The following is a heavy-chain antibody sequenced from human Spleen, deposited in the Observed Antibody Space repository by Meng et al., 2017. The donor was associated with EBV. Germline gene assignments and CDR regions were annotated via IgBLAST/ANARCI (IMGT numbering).Heavy chain of an antibody. CDR2: TYYRSKWYN. D-gene: IGHD1-26*01. J-gene: IGHJ4*02. Sequence: QVQLQQSGPGLVKPSQTLSLTCDISGDSVSSNSAAWNWFRQSPSRGFEWLGRTYYRSKWYNDYAVSVKSRMTINPDTSQNQFSLQLNSVTPEDTAVYYCAREGGSSGSHDYWGQGSLVTVSS. CDR3: AREGGSSGSHDY. V-gene: IGHV6-1*01. CDR1: GDSVSSNSAA.